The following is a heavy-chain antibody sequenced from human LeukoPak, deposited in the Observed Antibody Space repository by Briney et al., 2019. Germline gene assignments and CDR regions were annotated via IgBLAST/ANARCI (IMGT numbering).Heavy chain of an antibody. CDR2: ISGSGGST. V-gene: IGHV3-23*01. CDR3: AKDLSFGELTRTNYFDY. D-gene: IGHD3-10*01. J-gene: IGHJ4*02. Sequence: GSLRLSCAASGFTFTSYAMSWVRQAPGKGLEWVSDISGSGGSTYYADSVKGRFTISSDNSKNTLYLQMNSLRAEDTAVYYCAKDLSFGELTRTNYFDYWGQGTLVTVSS. CDR1: GFTFTSYA.